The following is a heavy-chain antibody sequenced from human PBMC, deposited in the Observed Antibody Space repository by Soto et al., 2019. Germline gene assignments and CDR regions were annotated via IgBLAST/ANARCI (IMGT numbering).Heavy chain of an antibody. J-gene: IGHJ3*02. D-gene: IGHD2-2*01. CDR1: GGTFSSYA. Sequence: GASVKVSCKASGGTFSSYAISWVRQAPGQGLEWMGGIIPIFGTANYAQKFQGRVTITADESTSTAYMELSSLRSEDTAVYYCARGKLGYCSSTSCRVAATLDAFDIWGQGTMVTV. V-gene: IGHV1-69*13. CDR2: IIPIFGTA. CDR3: ARGKLGYCSSTSCRVAATLDAFDI.